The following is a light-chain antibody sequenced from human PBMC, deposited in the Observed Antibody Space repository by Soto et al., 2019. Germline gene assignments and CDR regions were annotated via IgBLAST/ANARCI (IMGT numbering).Light chain of an antibody. CDR3: HHFSRSAIFT. Sequence: EIVLTQSPDTLSLSPGERATLSCRASRSFASSYLAWYQQKPGQAPRLLIYGAFIRAAGIPDRFSGSGSGTDFTLTISRLEPEDFAVYHCHHFSRSAIFTFGPGTTVDIK. V-gene: IGKV3-20*01. J-gene: IGKJ3*01. CDR1: RSFASSY. CDR2: GAF.